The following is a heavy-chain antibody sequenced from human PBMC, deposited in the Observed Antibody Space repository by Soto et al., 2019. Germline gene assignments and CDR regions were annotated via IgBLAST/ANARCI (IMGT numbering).Heavy chain of an antibody. V-gene: IGHV3-30*18. CDR1: GFTFSSYG. D-gene: IGHD6-19*01. J-gene: IGHJ6*02. CDR3: AKDGYSSGWTLGGMDV. CDR2: ISYDGSNK. Sequence: QVQLVESGGGVVQPGRSLRLSCAASGFTFSSYGMHWVRQAPGKGLEWVAVISYDGSNKYYADSVKGRFTISRDNSKKPLYLQMNSLRAEDTAVYYCAKDGYSSGWTLGGMDVWGQGTTVTVSS.